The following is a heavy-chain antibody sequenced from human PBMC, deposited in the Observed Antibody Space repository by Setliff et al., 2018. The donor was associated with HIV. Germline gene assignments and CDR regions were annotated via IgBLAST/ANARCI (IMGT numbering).Heavy chain of an antibody. D-gene: IGHD4-4*01. CDR2: VKQDGSDK. Sequence: GGSLRLSCVASGLPFYNYWMSWVRQAPGKGLEWVANVKQDGSDKYYVDSVKGRFTISRDNAKNSLYLQTNSLRAEDTAVYYCARFRLYHYSNKVDYWGQGTLVTVSS. CDR1: GLPFYNYW. V-gene: IGHV3-7*01. CDR3: ARFRLYHYSNKVDY. J-gene: IGHJ4*02.